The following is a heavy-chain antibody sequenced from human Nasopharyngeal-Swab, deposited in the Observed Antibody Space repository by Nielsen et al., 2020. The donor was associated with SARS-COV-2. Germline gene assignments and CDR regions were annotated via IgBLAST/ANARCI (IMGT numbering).Heavy chain of an antibody. J-gene: IGHJ4*02. CDR1: GGSFSGYY. V-gene: IGHV4-34*01. Sequence: SETLSLTCAVYGGSFSGYYWSWIRQPPGKGLEWIGEINHSGSTNYNPSLKSRVTISVDTPKNQFSLKLSSVTAADTAVYYCARGPDTAMVFFDYWGQGTLVTVSS. CDR3: ARGPDTAMVFFDY. D-gene: IGHD5-18*01. CDR2: INHSGST.